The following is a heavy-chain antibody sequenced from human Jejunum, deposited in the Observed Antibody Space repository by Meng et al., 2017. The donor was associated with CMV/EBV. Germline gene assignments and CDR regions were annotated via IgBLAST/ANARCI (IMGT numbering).Heavy chain of an antibody. J-gene: IGHJ4*02. CDR2: IYHSGST. Sequence: VAGGSISSTNWWSWVRQSPGKGLEWIGEIYHSGSTNYNPSLKSRVTISVDKSKNQFSLKLNSVTAADTAVYYCARSSCIITSCMFDSWGQGTLVTVSS. V-gene: IGHV4-4*02. CDR1: GGSISSTNW. CDR3: ARSSCIITSCMFDS. D-gene: IGHD2-2*01.